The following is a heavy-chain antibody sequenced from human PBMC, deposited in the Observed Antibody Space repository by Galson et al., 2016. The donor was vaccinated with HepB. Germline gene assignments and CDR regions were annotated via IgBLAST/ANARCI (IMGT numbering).Heavy chain of an antibody. CDR3: ARGRGLGSTWHNWFDP. Sequence: SLRLSCAASGFTFSSYTMNWVRQAPGKGLEWVSSISTGGTYVYYAASIKGRFTISRDNTRDLLFLQMNGLRVDDTAVYYCARGRGLGSTWHNWFDPWGQGTLVTVSS. D-gene: IGHD6-13*01. CDR2: ISTGGTYV. V-gene: IGHV3-21*01. J-gene: IGHJ5*02. CDR1: GFTFSSYT.